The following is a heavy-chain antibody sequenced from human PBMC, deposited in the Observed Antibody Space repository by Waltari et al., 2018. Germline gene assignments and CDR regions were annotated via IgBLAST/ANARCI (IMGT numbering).Heavy chain of an antibody. CDR2: IYHSGST. Sequence: QVQLQESGPGLVKPSETLSLTCAVSGYSISSGYYWGWIRQPPGKGLEWIGSIYHSGSTYYNPSLKSRVTISVDTSKNQFSLKLSSVTAADTAVYYCARLITMARVDYWGQGTLVTVSS. CDR1: GYSISSGYY. D-gene: IGHD3-10*01. V-gene: IGHV4-38-2*01. J-gene: IGHJ4*02. CDR3: ARLITMARVDY.